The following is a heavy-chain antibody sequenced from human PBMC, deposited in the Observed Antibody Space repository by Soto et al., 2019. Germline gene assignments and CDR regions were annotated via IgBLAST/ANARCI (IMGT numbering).Heavy chain of an antibody. CDR3: TTVHLRYCSSTSCHVSDY. CDR2: IKSKTDGGTT. CDR1: GFTFSNAW. Sequence: GGSLRLSCAASGFTFSNAWMSWVRQAPGKGLEWVGRIKSKTDGGTTDYAAPVKGRFTISRDDSKNTLYLQMNSLKTEDTAVYYCTTVHLRYCSSTSCHVSDYWGQGTLVTVSS. D-gene: IGHD2-2*01. V-gene: IGHV3-15*01. J-gene: IGHJ4*02.